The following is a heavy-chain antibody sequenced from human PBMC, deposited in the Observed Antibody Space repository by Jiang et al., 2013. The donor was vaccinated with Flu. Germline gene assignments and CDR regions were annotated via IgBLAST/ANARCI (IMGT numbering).Heavy chain of an antibody. CDR2: INPNDGAT. CDR3: ATDTAMVAVSHYYGMDI. J-gene: IGHJ6*02. Sequence: GAEVKKPGASVEVSCKASGYTFISYYIHWVRQAPGHGLEWLGIINPNDGATTYAQNFQGRVSITRDTSTNTVHMELNSLRSEDTAVYYCATDTAMVAVSHYYGMDIWGQGTTVIVSS. V-gene: IGHV1-46*01. D-gene: IGHD5-18*01. CDR1: GYTFISYY.